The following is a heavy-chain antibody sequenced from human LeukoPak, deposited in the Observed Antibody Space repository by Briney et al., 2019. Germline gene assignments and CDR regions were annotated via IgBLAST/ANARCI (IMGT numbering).Heavy chain of an antibody. V-gene: IGHV3-33*01. D-gene: IGHD6-19*01. CDR1: GFTFSSYG. CDR3: TRDSGVYRSEWYFDL. Sequence: PGRSLRLSCAASGFTFSSYGMHWVRQAPGKGLEWVAVIWFDGSNKFYRDSVRGRFTISRDDSKNTLYLQMHSLRVEDTAVYYCTRDSGVYRSEWYFDLWGRGTLVTVSS. CDR2: IWFDGSNK. J-gene: IGHJ2*01.